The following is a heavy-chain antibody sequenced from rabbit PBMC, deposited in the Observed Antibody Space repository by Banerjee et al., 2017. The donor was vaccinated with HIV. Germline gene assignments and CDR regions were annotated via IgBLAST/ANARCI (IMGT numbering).Heavy chain of an antibody. D-gene: IGHD5-1*01. Sequence: QEQLEESGRGLVQPEGSLTLTCTASGFSFSSSYYMCWVRQAPGKGLEWIACIDTGSSGTTYYASWAKGRFTISKTSSTTVTLQMTSLTAADTATYFCARSNYGSYDYFTLWGPGTLVTVS. CDR3: ARSNYGSYDYFTL. CDR2: IDTGSSGTT. V-gene: IGHV1S45*01. J-gene: IGHJ4*01. CDR1: GFSFSSSYY.